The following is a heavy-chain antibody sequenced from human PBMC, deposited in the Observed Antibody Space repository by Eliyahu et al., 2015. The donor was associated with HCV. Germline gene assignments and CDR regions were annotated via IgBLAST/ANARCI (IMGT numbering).Heavy chain of an antibody. J-gene: IGHJ5*02. D-gene: IGHD5-24*01. CDR2: ISPRSDNI. CDR3: ATYVKDRDGHHYPAS. CDR1: RFTFSDXY. Sequence: QVQLVESGGGLVEPGGSLRLXCTAXRFTFSDXYMTWIRQXPGKGLEWLLYISPRSDNIHFADSVKGRFTVSRDNAKNSLFLQMNSLGAEDTAVYYCATYVKDRDGHHYPASWGQGTLVTVSS. V-gene: IGHV3-11*01.